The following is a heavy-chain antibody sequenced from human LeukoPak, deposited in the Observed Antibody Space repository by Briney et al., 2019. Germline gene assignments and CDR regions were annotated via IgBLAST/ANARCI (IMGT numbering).Heavy chain of an antibody. D-gene: IGHD2-21*01. V-gene: IGHV4-59*01. CDR1: GGSISSYY. CDR3: ASTYCGGYCYSSDDYYYMDV. Sequence: SETLSLTCTVSGGSISSYYWSWIRQPPGKGLEWIGYIYYSGSTNYNPSLKSRVTISIDTSKNQFSLKLSSVTAADTAVYYCASTYCGGYCYSSDDYYYMDVWGKGTTVTVSS. CDR2: IYYSGST. J-gene: IGHJ6*03.